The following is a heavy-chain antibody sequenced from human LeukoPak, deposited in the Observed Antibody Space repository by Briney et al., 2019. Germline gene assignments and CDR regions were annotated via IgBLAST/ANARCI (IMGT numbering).Heavy chain of an antibody. V-gene: IGHV3-21*01. J-gene: IGHJ3*02. Sequence: GGSLRLSCAASGFTFSNYTMNWVRQAPGKGLEWVSSISSSSFCIYYADSVKGRFTISRDNAKNSLDLQVNSLRDEDTAVYYCARDLYGGNSFDIWGQGTMVTVSS. D-gene: IGHD4-23*01. CDR2: ISSSSFCI. CDR1: GFTFSNYT. CDR3: ARDLYGGNSFDI.